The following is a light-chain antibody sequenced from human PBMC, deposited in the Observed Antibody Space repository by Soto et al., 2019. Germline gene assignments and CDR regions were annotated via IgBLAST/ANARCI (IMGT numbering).Light chain of an antibody. CDR2: GAS. CDR3: QQYGDSVFT. Sequence: EIVLTQSPGTLSLSPGDRATLSCRASQSFRSSYLTWYHQKPGQAPRLLIFGASSMATGTPDRISGSGSGTDYTLTINRLEPEDVGVYYCQQYGDSVFTFGPGTTVESK. CDR1: QSFRSSY. J-gene: IGKJ3*01. V-gene: IGKV3-20*01.